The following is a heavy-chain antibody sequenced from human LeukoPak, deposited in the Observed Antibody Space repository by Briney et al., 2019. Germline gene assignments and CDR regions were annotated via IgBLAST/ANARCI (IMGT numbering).Heavy chain of an antibody. CDR1: GFTFDDYA. V-gene: IGHV3-9*01. D-gene: IGHD2-15*01. Sequence: GRSLRLSCAASGFTFDDYAMHWVRQAPGKGLEWVSGISWNSGSIGYADSVKGRFTISRDNAKNSLYLQMNSLRAEDTALYYCAKTPFTGYCSGGSCLLYYFDYWGQGTLVTVSS. J-gene: IGHJ4*02. CDR2: ISWNSGSI. CDR3: AKTPFTGYCSGGSCLLYYFDY.